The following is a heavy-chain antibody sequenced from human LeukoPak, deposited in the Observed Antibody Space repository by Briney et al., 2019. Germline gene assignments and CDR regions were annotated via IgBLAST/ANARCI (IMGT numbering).Heavy chain of an antibody. CDR1: GYTFTSYD. V-gene: IGHV1-8*03. CDR2: MNPNRGNT. D-gene: IGHD6-13*01. Sequence: ASVKVSCKASGYTFTSYDINWVRQATGQGLEWMGWMNPNRGNTGYAQKFQGRVTITRNTSISTAYMELSSLRSEDTAVYYCARGGYSSSGDDAFDIWGQGTMVTVSS. J-gene: IGHJ3*02. CDR3: ARGGYSSSGDDAFDI.